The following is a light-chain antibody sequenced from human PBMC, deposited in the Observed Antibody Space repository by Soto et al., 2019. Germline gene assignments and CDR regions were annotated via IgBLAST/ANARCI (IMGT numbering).Light chain of an antibody. J-gene: IGKJ4*01. CDR1: ETVPGSS. Sequence: IVLTQSPGTLSLSAGERATLSCRASETVPGSSLAWFQQRPSQAPRLLIYGASNRATGVPDRFSGSGSGAEFSLTINVLEPEDFAVYICQQYGNSPLTGGGGTRIEIK. V-gene: IGKV3-20*01. CDR2: GAS. CDR3: QQYGNSPLT.